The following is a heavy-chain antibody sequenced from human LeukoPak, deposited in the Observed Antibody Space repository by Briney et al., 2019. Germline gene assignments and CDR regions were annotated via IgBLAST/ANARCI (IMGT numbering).Heavy chain of an antibody. CDR2: MYYRGST. V-gene: IGHV4-39*07. CDR3: ARGSHSSGWYGGHWFDP. D-gene: IGHD6-19*01. Sequence: TPSETLSLTCTVSGGSISSSSHYWGWIRQPPGKGLEWIGSMYYRGSTYHNPSLKSRVTISVDTSKNQFSLKLSSVTAADTAVYYCARGSHSSGWYGGHWFDPWGQGTLVTVSS. CDR1: GGSISSSSHY. J-gene: IGHJ5*02.